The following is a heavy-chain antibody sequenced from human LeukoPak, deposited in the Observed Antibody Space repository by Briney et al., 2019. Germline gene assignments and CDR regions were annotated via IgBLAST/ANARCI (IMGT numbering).Heavy chain of an antibody. CDR2: IGNSGLTT. CDR3: ARYRGSASYDGNDKRALEF. CDR1: GFTFSSYA. V-gene: IGHV3-23*01. D-gene: IGHD3-22*01. Sequence: GGSLRLSCTASGFTFSSYAMSWVRQAPGKGLEWVSTIGNSGLTTYYADSVKGRLTISRDNSKNTLYLHMNILRAEDTAVYYCARYRGSASYDGNDKRALEFWGQGTLVTV. J-gene: IGHJ4*02.